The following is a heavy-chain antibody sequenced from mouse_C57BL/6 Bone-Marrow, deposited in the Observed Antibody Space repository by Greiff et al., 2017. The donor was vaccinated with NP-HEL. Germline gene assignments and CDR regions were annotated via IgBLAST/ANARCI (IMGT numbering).Heavy chain of an antibody. D-gene: IGHD1-1*01. J-gene: IGHJ2*01. CDR3: ERAHLYCNGSEGLDY. Sequence: EVHLVESKGGLVQPGSSMKLSCTASGFTFSDYYMAWVRQVPEKGLEWVANINYDGSSTYYLDSLKSRFIISRDTAKNILYLQMSSLKSEDTAKYYCERAHLYCNGSEGLDYWGQSTTLTVSS. V-gene: IGHV5-16*01. CDR2: INYDGSST. CDR1: GFTFSDYY.